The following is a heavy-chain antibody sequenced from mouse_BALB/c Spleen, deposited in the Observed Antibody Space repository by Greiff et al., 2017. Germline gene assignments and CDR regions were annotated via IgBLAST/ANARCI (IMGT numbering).Heavy chain of an antibody. J-gene: IGHJ4*01. CDR1: GFTFSSYA. CDR2: ISSGGSYT. V-gene: IGHV5-9-4*01. CDR3: ARWGELSDYGNPAMDY. Sequence: EVKLVESGGGLVKPGGSLKLSCAASGFTFSSYAMSWVRQSPEKRLEWVAEISSGGSYTYYPDTVTGRFTISRDNAKNTLYLEMSSLRSEDTAMYYCARWGELSDYGNPAMDYWGQGTSVTVSS. D-gene: IGHD2-1*01.